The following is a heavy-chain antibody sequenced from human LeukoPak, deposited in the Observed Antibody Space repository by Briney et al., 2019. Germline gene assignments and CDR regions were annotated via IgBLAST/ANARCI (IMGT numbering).Heavy chain of an antibody. CDR1: GGSISSGDYY. Sequence: SQTLSLTCTVSGGSISSGDYYWSWIRQPPGKGLEWIGYIYYSGSTYYNPSLKSRVTISVDTSKNQFSLKLSSVTAADTAVYYCARHSTPSLLYFDYWGQGTLVTVSS. D-gene: IGHD2/OR15-2a*01. CDR3: ARHSTPSLLYFDY. V-gene: IGHV4-30-4*01. J-gene: IGHJ4*02. CDR2: IYYSGST.